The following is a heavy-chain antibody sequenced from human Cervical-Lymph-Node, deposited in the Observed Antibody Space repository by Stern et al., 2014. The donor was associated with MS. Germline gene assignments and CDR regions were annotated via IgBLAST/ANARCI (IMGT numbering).Heavy chain of an antibody. Sequence: DQLVESGGAVVQPGRSLRLSCAASGFTFSSYGMHWVRQVPGKGLEWVTVISYDGNHKYYAASVKGRFTISRDNSKNTLHLQMNSVTPDDTAIYYCARDYEDTSMLFDHWGQGTLVTVSS. V-gene: IGHV3-30*03. D-gene: IGHD2-8*01. J-gene: IGHJ4*02. CDR3: ARDYEDTSMLFDH. CDR1: GFTFSSYG. CDR2: ISYDGNHK.